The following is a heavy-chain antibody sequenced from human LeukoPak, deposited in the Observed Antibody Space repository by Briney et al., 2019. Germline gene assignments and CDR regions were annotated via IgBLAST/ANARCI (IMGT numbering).Heavy chain of an antibody. CDR2: ISAYNGNT. J-gene: IGHJ3*02. Sequence: ASVKVSCKASGYTFTSYGISWVRQAPGQGLEWMGWISAYNGNTNYAQKLQGRVTMTTDTSTSTAYMELRSLRSDDTAVYHCARADYDILTGYSDDAFDIWGQGTMVTVSS. V-gene: IGHV1-18*04. D-gene: IGHD3-9*01. CDR1: GYTFTSYG. CDR3: ARADYDILTGYSDDAFDI.